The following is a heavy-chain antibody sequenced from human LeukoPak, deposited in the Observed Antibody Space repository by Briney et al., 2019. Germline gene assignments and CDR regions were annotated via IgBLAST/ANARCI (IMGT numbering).Heavy chain of an antibody. Sequence: GGSLRLSCAASGFTFSDYYMSWIRQAPGEGLEWVSYISSSGSTIFYADSVKGRFTISRDNAKNSLYLQMNSLRAEDTAVYYCARYYNYAYYCDYWGQGTLVTVSS. D-gene: IGHD5-18*01. V-gene: IGHV3-11*01. CDR3: ARYYNYAYYCDY. J-gene: IGHJ4*02. CDR2: ISSSGSTI. CDR1: GFTFSDYY.